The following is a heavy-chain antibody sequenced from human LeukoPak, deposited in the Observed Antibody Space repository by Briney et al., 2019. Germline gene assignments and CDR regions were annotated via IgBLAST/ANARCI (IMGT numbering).Heavy chain of an antibody. V-gene: IGHV3-23*01. D-gene: IGHD1-26*01. Sequence: PGGSLRLSCAASGFTFSSYAMSWVRQAPGKGLEWVSAISGSGGSTYYADSVKGRFTISRDNSKNTLYLQMNSLRAEDTAVYYCAKVRLREWELPTGFDYWGQGTLVTVSS. J-gene: IGHJ4*02. CDR3: AKVRLREWELPTGFDY. CDR1: GFTFSSYA. CDR2: ISGSGGST.